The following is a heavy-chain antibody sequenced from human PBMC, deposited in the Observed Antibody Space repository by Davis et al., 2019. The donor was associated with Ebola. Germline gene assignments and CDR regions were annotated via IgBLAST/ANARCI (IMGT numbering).Heavy chain of an antibody. CDR2: IIPIFGTA. J-gene: IGHJ5*02. CDR1: GGTFSSYA. CDR3: ASQRGPAAPRFDP. D-gene: IGHD2-2*01. Sequence: SVKVSCKASGGTFSSYAISWVRQAPGQGLEWMGGIIPIFGTANYAQKFQGRVTITADESTSTAYMELSSLRSEDTAVYYCASQRGPAAPRFDPWGQGTLVTVSS. V-gene: IGHV1-69*13.